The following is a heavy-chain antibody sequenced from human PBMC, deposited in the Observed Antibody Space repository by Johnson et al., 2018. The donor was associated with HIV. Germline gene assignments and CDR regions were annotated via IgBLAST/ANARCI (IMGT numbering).Heavy chain of an antibody. Sequence: VQLVESGGGVVRPGGSLRLSCAASGFTFDDYGMTWVRQAPGKGLEWVSRINWNGAITAYADSVKGRFTISRDNAKNSLYLQMNSLRAEDTALYYCATSTASDALDIWGQGTMVTVSS. V-gene: IGHV3-20*04. CDR1: GFTFDDYG. J-gene: IGHJ3*02. D-gene: IGHD1-1*01. CDR3: ATSTASDALDI. CDR2: INWNGAIT.